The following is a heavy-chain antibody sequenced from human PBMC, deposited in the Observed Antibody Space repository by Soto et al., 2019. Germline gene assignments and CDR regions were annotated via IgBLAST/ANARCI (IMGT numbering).Heavy chain of an antibody. V-gene: IGHV4-39*07. Sequence: SETLSLTCTVSGGSISSGGCYCSWIRQPPGKGLELIGEMFASGSSNYNPSLNGRVTISLDTSKNHFSLKLTSLAAADTAIYYCAREGFDHRPDYWGQGIPVTVSS. J-gene: IGHJ4*02. CDR1: GGSISSGGCY. CDR3: AREGFDHRPDY. CDR2: MFASGSS.